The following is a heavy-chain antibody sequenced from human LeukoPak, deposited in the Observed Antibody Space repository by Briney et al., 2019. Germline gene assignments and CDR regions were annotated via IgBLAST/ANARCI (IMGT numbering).Heavy chain of an antibody. Sequence: HPGGSLRLSCAASGFSVSSNYMNWVRQAPGKGLEWVSPISGGGSTDYADSTRGRFTISRDNYNNTVFLQMNYLGADDTAVYYCARATSKTAGFDFWGQGTLVTVSS. CDR3: ARATSKTAGFDF. J-gene: IGHJ4*02. D-gene: IGHD2-2*01. CDR2: ISGGGST. CDR1: GFSVSSNY. V-gene: IGHV3-66*01.